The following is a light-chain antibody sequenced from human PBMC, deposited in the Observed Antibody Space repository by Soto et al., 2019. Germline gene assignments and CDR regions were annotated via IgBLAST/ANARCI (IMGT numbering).Light chain of an antibody. CDR3: GTWDSSLSAVV. J-gene: IGLJ2*01. CDR2: ENN. V-gene: IGLV1-51*02. Sequence: QSVLTQPPSVSAAPGQTVTISCSGSSSNIGNNYVSWYQQLPGTAPKLLIYENNKRPSGIPDRFSGFKPGTSATLGITGLQTGDEADYYCGTWDSSLSAVVFGGGTKLTVL. CDR1: SSNIGNNY.